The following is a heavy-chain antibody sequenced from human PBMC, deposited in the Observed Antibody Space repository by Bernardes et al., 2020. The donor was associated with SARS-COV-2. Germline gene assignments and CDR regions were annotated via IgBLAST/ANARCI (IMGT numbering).Heavy chain of an antibody. J-gene: IGHJ4*02. Sequence: GGSLRLSCAASGFTFSSYSMNWVRQAPGKGLEWVSSISSSSSYIYYADSVKGRFTISRDNAKNSLYLQMNSLRAEDTAVYYCGRGGQVLRFLEWLFASWGQGTLVTVSS. CDR3: GRGGQVLRFLEWLFAS. CDR1: GFTFSSYS. V-gene: IGHV3-21*01. CDR2: ISSSSSYI. D-gene: IGHD3-3*01.